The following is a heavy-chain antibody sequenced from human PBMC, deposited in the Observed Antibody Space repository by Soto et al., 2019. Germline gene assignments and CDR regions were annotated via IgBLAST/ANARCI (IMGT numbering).Heavy chain of an antibody. D-gene: IGHD3-10*01. J-gene: IGHJ3*02. CDR3: ASAPSITMVRGVIITSAFDI. V-gene: IGHV3-23*01. CDR1: GFTFSSYA. CDR2: ISGSGGST. Sequence: EVQLLESGGGLVQPGGSLRLSCAASGFTFSSYAMSWVRQAPGKGLEWVSAISGSGGSTYYADSVKGRFTISRDNSKNTLYLQMYSLRAYETAVYYCASAPSITMVRGVIITSAFDIWGQGTMVTVSS.